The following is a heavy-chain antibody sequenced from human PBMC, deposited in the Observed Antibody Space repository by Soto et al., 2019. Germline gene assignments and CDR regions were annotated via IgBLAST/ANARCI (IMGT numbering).Heavy chain of an antibody. V-gene: IGHV4-39*01. CDR1: GGSISSSSYY. D-gene: IGHD2-8*01. CDR3: ARLDRNGWFDP. CDR2: IYYSGST. J-gene: IGHJ5*02. Sequence: QLQLQESGPGLVKPSETLSLTCTVSGGSISSSSYYWGWIRQPPGKGLEWIGSIYYSGSTYYNPSLKSRVTISVDTSKNQFSLKLSSVTAADTAVYYCARLDRNGWFDPWGQGTLVTVSS.